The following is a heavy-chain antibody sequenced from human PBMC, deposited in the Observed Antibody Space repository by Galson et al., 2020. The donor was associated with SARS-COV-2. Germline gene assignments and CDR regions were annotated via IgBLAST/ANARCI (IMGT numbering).Heavy chain of an antibody. CDR1: GFTFSNAW. J-gene: IGHJ4*02. V-gene: IGHV3-15*01. CDR3: TTLEITVVRGVVDY. D-gene: IGHD3-10*01. Sequence: GGSLRLSCAASGFTFSNAWMSWVRQAPGKGLEWVGRIKSKTNGGTTDYAAPVKGRFTIARDDSKNTLYLQMNSLKTEDTAVYYCTTLEITVVRGVVDYWGQGTLVTVSS. CDR2: IKSKTNGGTT.